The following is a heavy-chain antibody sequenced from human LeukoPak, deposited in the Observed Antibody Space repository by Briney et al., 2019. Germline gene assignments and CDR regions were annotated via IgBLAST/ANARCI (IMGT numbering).Heavy chain of an antibody. V-gene: IGHV3-23*01. Sequence: GGSLRLSCAASGFTFSSYAMSWVRQAPGKGLEWVSAISGSGGSTYYADSVKGRFTISRDNSKSTLYLQMNSLRAEDTAVYYCAKFRYCSGGSCLYDAFDIWGQGTMVTVSS. D-gene: IGHD2-15*01. CDR1: GFTFSSYA. J-gene: IGHJ3*02. CDR2: ISGSGGST. CDR3: AKFRYCSGGSCLYDAFDI.